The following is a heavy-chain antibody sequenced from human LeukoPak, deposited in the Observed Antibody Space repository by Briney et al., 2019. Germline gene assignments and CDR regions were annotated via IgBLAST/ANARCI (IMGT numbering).Heavy chain of an antibody. Sequence: ASVKVSCKASGGTFSSYAISWVRQAPGQGLEWMGGIIPIFGTANYAQKFQGRVTITADESTSTAYMELSSLRSEDTAVYYCARAYDYGDAGLPRDWGQGTLVTVSS. CDR3: ARAYDYGDAGLPRD. CDR2: IIPIFGTA. D-gene: IGHD4-17*01. V-gene: IGHV1-69*13. CDR1: GGTFSSYA. J-gene: IGHJ4*02.